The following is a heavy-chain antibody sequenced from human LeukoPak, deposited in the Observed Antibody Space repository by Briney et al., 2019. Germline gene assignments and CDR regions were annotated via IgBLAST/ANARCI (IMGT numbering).Heavy chain of an antibody. CDR2: VFYSGST. D-gene: IGHD3-3*01. V-gene: IGHV4-39*01. J-gene: IGHJ4*02. CDR1: SGSTSTTSYY. CDR3: ARVRADYSFDY. Sequence: SGTLSLTCTVSSGSTSTTSYYWDWIRQPPGKGLEWIGSVFYSGSTYYNPSLKSRVTISVDTSKNQFSLKLTSVTAADTAVYYCARVRADYSFDYWGQGTLVTVSS.